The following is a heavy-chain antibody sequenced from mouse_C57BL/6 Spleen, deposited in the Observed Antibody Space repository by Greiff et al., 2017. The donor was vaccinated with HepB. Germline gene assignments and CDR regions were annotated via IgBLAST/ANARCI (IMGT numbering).Heavy chain of an antibody. CDR3: ARGSTTVVAEGYAMDY. D-gene: IGHD1-1*01. J-gene: IGHJ4*01. V-gene: IGHV1-64*01. CDR2: IHPNSGST. CDR1: GYTFTSYW. Sequence: QVQLQQPGAELVKPGASVKLSCKASGYTFTSYWMHWVKQRPGQGLEWIGMIHPNSGSTNYNEKFKSKATLTVDKSSSTAYMQLSSLTSEDSAVYYGARGSTTVVAEGYAMDYWGQGTSVTVSS.